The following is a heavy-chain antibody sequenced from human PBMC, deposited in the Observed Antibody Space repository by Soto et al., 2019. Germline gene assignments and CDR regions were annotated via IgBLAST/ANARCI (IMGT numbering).Heavy chain of an antibody. CDR3: ARETGLRSSGWSYYFDF. J-gene: IGHJ4*02. Sequence: EVQLVESGGGMVQPGGSLRVSCPASGFTLSSYSMHWVRQAPGTGLEWVSYISGSGGTIYYADSVKGRFTISRDNAKNSLSVQMNSLRDEDTAVYFCARETGLRSSGWSYYFDFWGQGTRVTVSS. CDR2: ISGSGGTI. D-gene: IGHD6-19*01. V-gene: IGHV3-48*02. CDR1: GFTLSSYS.